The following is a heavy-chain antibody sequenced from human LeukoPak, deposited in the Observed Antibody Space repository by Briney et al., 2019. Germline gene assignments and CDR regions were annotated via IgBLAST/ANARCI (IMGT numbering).Heavy chain of an antibody. Sequence: GGSLRLSCAASGFTVSSNYMSWVRQPPGKGLEWVSVIYSGGSTYYADSVKGRFTISRDNSKNTLYLQMNSLRAEDTAVYYCARDWVGATGGAYWGQGTLVTVSS. V-gene: IGHV3-53*01. CDR1: GFTVSSNY. D-gene: IGHD1-26*01. J-gene: IGHJ4*02. CDR2: IYSGGST. CDR3: ARDWVGATGGAY.